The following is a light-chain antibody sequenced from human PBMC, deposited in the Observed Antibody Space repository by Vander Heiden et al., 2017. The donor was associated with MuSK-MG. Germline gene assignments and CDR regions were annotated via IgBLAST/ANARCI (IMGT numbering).Light chain of an antibody. CDR3: QQDGSSPRT. Sequence: VLTQSPGTLSLSPGERATLSCRASQSVSSSYLAWYQQKPGQAPRLLIYGASSRATGIPDRFSGSGSGTDFTLTISRLEPEDFAVYYCQQDGSSPRTFGQGTKVEIK. CDR1: QSVSSSY. V-gene: IGKV3-20*01. CDR2: GAS. J-gene: IGKJ1*01.